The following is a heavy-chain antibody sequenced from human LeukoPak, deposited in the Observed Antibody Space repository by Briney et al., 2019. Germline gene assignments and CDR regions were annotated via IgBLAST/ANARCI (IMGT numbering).Heavy chain of an antibody. CDR1: GGSISGYY. CDR3: ARDSIGSYDY. V-gene: IGHV4-59*01. D-gene: IGHD1-26*01. Sequence: SETLSLTCIVSGGSISGYYWSWIRQPPGKGLELIGHIYYTGNTVYNPSLKSRATILLDTSENQFSLKLRSVTTADTAVYYCARDSIGSYDYWGQGTLVTVSS. CDR2: IYYTGNT. J-gene: IGHJ4*02.